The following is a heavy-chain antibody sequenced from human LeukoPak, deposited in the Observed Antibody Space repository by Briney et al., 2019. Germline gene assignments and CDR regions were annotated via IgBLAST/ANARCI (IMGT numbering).Heavy chain of an antibody. CDR3: AREKDYWFDR. CDR2: IIGDGTTT. V-gene: IGHV3-74*01. J-gene: IGHJ5*02. Sequence: GGSLRLSCTASGFTFSNYWMHWVRQVPGKGLVWVSRIIGDGTTTFYADSVKGRFTISRDNAKNTLFLQMSSLRVEDAAIYYCAREKDYWFDRWGQGNLVTVSS. CDR1: GFTFSNYW.